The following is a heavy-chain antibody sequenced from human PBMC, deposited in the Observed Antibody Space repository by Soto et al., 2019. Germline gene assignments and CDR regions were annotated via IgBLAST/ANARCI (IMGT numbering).Heavy chain of an antibody. CDR2: ISGSGGNT. J-gene: IGHJ5*02. CDR1: GFTFSTFA. D-gene: IGHD2-21*01. CDR3: AECDVLMTTSWGWCNWFDP. Sequence: EVQLLESGGSLVQPGGSLRLSCAASGFTFSTFAMNWVRQAPGEGLEWVSSISGSGGNTQYADSVKGRVTISRDNSKNAIYLQMNTLRANDTGVYYCAECDVLMTTSWGWCNWFDPWGQGTLVIVSS. V-gene: IGHV3-23*01.